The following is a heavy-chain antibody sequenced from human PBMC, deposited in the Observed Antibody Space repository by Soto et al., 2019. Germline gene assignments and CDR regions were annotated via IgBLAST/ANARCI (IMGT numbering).Heavy chain of an antibody. D-gene: IGHD2-15*01. J-gene: IGHJ4*02. CDR3: ARGLVVLDY. V-gene: IGHV1-8*01. CDR1: GYTFPSYD. CDR2: MNPNSGKT. Sequence: GSVQVSFQASGYTFPSYDINWVRQAAGQGREGMGWMNPNSGKTGYAQRFQDRVTMTRNTSISEHYMELSSLSSEDTAVYSCARGLVVLDYGGKGHRFPVSS.